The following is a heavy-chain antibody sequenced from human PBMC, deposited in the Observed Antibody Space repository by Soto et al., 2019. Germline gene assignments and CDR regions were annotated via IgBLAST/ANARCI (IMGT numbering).Heavy chain of an antibody. D-gene: IGHD3-3*01. CDR2: IYHSVSA. V-gene: IGHV4-38-2*01. CDR1: GYSISGGFY. CDR3: ARVRIFDYWFDP. Sequence: SETLSLTCDVSGYSISGGFYWGWIRQPAGKGLEWIANIYHSVSAYYTPSLKTRVTTSVDTSKNQISLRLNSVTAADTAVYFCARVRIFDYWFDPCGQGIPVTFSS. J-gene: IGHJ5*02.